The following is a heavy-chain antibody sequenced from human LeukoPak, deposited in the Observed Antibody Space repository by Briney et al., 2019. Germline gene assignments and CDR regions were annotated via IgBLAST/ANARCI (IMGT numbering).Heavy chain of an antibody. CDR2: ISGSGGST. J-gene: IGHJ6*02. Sequence: GGSLRLSCAASGFTFGSYAMSWVRQAPGKGLEWVSAISGSGGSTYYADSVKGRFTISRDNSKNTLYLQMNSLRAEDTAVYYCAKAQHHYDILTGYPNYYYYYGMDVWGQGTTVTVSS. CDR1: GFTFGSYA. D-gene: IGHD3-9*01. CDR3: AKAQHHYDILTGYPNYYYYYGMDV. V-gene: IGHV3-23*01.